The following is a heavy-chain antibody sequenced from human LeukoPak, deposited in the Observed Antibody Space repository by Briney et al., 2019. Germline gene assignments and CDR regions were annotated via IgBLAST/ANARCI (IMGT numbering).Heavy chain of an antibody. J-gene: IGHJ5*02. Sequence: GEALRISWKGSGYSFTSYWISWVRQMPGKGLEWMGRIDPSESYTNYSPSFQGHVTISAYKSISTAYLQWRSLKASDTALYYCARSGYSSSWPHPSMWFDPWGQGTLVTVSS. CDR1: GYSFTSYW. V-gene: IGHV5-10-1*01. D-gene: IGHD6-13*01. CDR3: ARSGYSSSWPHPSMWFDP. CDR2: IDPSESYT.